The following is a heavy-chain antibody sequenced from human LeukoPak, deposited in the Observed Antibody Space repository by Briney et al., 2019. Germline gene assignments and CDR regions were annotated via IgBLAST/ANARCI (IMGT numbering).Heavy chain of an antibody. CDR1: GFTFSSYG. Sequence: GGSLRLSCAASGFTFSSYGMHWVRQAPGKGLEWVAVIWYGGSNKYYADSVKGRFTISRDNSKNTLYLQMNSLRAEDAAVYYCAKEDYSSSFDYWGQGTRVTVSS. D-gene: IGHD4-11*01. CDR3: AKEDYSSSFDY. J-gene: IGHJ4*02. CDR2: IWYGGSNK. V-gene: IGHV3-30*02.